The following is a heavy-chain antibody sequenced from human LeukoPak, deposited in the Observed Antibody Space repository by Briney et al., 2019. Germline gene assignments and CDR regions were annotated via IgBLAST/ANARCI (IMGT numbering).Heavy chain of an antibody. J-gene: IGHJ5*02. V-gene: IGHV4-31*03. CDR3: ARVARPDYYDSSGSNWFDP. Sequence: SETLSLTCTVSGGSISSGGYYWSWIRQHPGKGLEWIGYIYYSGRTYYNPSLKSRVTISVDTSKNQFSLKLSSVTAADTAVYYCARVARPDYYDSSGSNWFDPWGQGTLVTVSS. CDR2: IYYSGRT. CDR1: GGSISSGGYY. D-gene: IGHD3-22*01.